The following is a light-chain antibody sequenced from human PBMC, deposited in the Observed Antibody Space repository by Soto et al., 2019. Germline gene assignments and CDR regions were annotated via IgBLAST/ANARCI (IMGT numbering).Light chain of an antibody. J-gene: IGLJ2*01. Sequence: QSVLTQPPSASGTPGQRVTISCSGSSSNTGSKTVNWYQQLPGPAPKLLIYSNNQRPSAVPDPFAGSTSGTAASLALSRLQAEEEADYCCAALDDSLNCVVFGGGTKLTVL. CDR2: SNN. CDR3: AALDDSLNCVV. CDR1: SSNTGSKT. V-gene: IGLV1-44*01.